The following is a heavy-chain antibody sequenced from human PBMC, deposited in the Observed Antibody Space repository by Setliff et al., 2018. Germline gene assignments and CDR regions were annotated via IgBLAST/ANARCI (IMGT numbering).Heavy chain of an antibody. CDR1: GDSISSGIYH. V-gene: IGHV4-61*02. D-gene: IGHD3-3*02. CDR3: ARAGFELGQYNWFDP. Sequence: SETLSLTCTVSGDSISSGIYHWSWIRQSAGKGLEWIGRIYVSTGSTNYSPSLRSRVSISVDRSKNQFSLNLTSVTAADTAVYYCARAGFELGQYNWFDPWGQGTLVTVSS. J-gene: IGHJ5*02. CDR2: IYVSTGST.